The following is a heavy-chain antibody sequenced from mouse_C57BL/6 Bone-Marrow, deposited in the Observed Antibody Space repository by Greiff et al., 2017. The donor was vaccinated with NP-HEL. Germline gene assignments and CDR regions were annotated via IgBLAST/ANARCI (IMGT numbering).Heavy chain of an antibody. CDR2: IDPSDSYT. J-gene: IGHJ2*01. V-gene: IGHV1-69*01. CDR3: ARGRLRHYFDY. CDR1: GYTFTSYW. Sequence: VQLQQPGAELVMPGASVKLSCKASGYTFTSYWMHWVKQRPGQGLEWIGEIDPSDSYTNYNQKFKGKSTLTVDKSSSTAYMQLSSLTSEDSAVYYCARGRLRHYFDYWGQGTTLTVSS. D-gene: IGHD2-4*01.